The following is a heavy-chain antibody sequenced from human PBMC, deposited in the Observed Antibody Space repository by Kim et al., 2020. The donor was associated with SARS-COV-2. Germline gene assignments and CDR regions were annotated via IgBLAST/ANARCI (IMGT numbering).Heavy chain of an antibody. CDR2: IYYSGST. CDR3: ARAQYYYDSSGYLDY. J-gene: IGHJ4*02. D-gene: IGHD3-22*01. Sequence: SETLSLTCTVSGGSVSSGSYYWSWIRQPPGKGLEWIGYIYYSGSTNYNPSLKSRVTISVDTSKNQFSLKLSSVTAADTAVYYCARAQYYYDSSGYLDYWGQGTLVTVSS. CDR1: GGSVSSGSYY. V-gene: IGHV4-61*01.